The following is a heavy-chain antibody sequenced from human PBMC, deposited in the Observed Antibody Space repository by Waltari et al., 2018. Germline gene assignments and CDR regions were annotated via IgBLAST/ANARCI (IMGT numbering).Heavy chain of an antibody. D-gene: IGHD6-13*01. CDR3: AKSVGYSSSWLLDY. V-gene: IGHV4-34*01. CDR1: GGSFSGYY. CDR2: INQSGST. J-gene: IGHJ4*02. Sequence: QVQLQPGGAGLLKPSETMSLTCAVYGGSFSGYYWSWIRQPPGKGLEWIGEINQSGSTNYNPSLKSRVTISVDTSKNQFSLKLSSVTAADTAVYYCAKSVGYSSSWLLDYWGQGTLVTVSS.